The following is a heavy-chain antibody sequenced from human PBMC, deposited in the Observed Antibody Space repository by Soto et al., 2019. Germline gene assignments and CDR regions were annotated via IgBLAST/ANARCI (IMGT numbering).Heavy chain of an antibody. CDR1: GGSVSSGSYY. V-gene: IGHV4-61*01. Sequence: SETLSLTCTVSGGSVSSGSYYWSWIRQPPGKGLEWIGYIYYSGSTNYNPSLKSRVTLSVDTSKNQFSLKLSSVTAADTAVYYCASVSVGATRLCDYWGQGTLVTVSS. J-gene: IGHJ4*02. D-gene: IGHD1-26*01. CDR3: ASVSVGATRLCDY. CDR2: IYYSGST.